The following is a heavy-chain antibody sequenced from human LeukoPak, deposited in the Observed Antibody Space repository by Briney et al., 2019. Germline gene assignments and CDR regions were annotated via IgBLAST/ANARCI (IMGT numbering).Heavy chain of an antibody. CDR3: ARVLPEWHAFDI. D-gene: IGHD3-3*01. CDR1: GYTLTELS. CDR2: FDPEDGET. Sequence: GASVKVSCKVSGYTLTELSMHWVRQAPGKGLEWMGGFDPEDGETIYAQKFQGRVTITRDTSASTAYMELSSLRSEDTAVYYCARVLPEWHAFDIWGQGTMVTVSS. V-gene: IGHV1-24*01. J-gene: IGHJ3*02.